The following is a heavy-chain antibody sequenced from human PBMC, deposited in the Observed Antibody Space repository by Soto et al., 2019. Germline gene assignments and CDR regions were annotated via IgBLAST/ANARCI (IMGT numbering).Heavy chain of an antibody. D-gene: IGHD3-22*01. CDR2: ITGSGDST. CDR3: ARRGYYHDGSSHTLAY. CDR1: GFTFSNYA. V-gene: IGHV3-23*01. Sequence: EVQLLESGGGLVQPGGSLRLSCAASGFTFSNYAMICVRQAPGKGLEWVSGITGSGDSTYYADSVKGRFTISRDNSKNTLDLQMNSLRAEDTAIYYCARRGYYHDGSSHTLAYWGQGTLVTVSS. J-gene: IGHJ4*02.